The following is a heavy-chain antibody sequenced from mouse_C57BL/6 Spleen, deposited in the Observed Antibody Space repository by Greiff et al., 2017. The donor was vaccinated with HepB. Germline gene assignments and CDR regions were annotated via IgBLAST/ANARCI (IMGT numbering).Heavy chain of an antibody. CDR1: GFSLTSYA. D-gene: IGHD1-1*01. J-gene: IGHJ4*01. V-gene: IGHV2-9-1*01. CDR2: IWTGGGT. Sequence: QVQLKESGPGLVAPSQSLSITCTVSGFSLTSYAISWVRQPPGKGLEWLGVIWTGGGTNYNSALKSRLSSSKDNSKSQVFLKLNSLQTDDTARYYCARTHLLLLRYAMDYLGQGTSFTVSS. CDR3: ARTHLLLLRYAMDY.